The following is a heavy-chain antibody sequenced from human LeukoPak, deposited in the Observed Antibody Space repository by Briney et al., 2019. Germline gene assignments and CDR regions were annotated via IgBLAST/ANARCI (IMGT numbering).Heavy chain of an antibody. V-gene: IGHV3-23*01. CDR1: GFTFRRYA. CDR2: ISVSGAGT. D-gene: IGHD4-17*01. J-gene: IGHJ4*02. Sequence: PGASLRLSCAASGFTFRRYALSWVRQAPGKGLEWVSAISVSGAGTYYADSAKGRFTISRDNSKNTLYLQMNSLRAEDTAIYYCAKGSYGDYVDWGQGTLVTVSS. CDR3: AKGSYGDYVD.